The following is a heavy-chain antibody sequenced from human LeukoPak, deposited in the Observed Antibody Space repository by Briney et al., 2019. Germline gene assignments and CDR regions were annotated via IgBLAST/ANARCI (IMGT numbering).Heavy chain of an antibody. CDR3: ARDYGGNHNSGYWYFDL. CDR2: IYTSGST. Sequence: SETLSLTCTVSGGSISSYYWSWIRQPAGKGLEWIGRIYTSGSTNYNPSLKSRVTMSVDTSKNQFSLKLSSVTAADTAVYYCARDYGGNHNSGYWYFDLWGRGTWSLSPQ. D-gene: IGHD4-23*01. J-gene: IGHJ2*01. CDR1: GGSISSYY. V-gene: IGHV4-4*07.